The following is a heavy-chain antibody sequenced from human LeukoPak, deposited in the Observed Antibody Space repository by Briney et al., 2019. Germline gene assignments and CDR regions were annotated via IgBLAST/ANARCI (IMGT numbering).Heavy chain of an antibody. CDR3: ARTHSSSSPLRFTY. D-gene: IGHD6-6*01. V-gene: IGHV1-2*02. Sequence: ASVKVSCRASGYTFTGYYMHWVRQAPGQGLEWMGWINPNSGGTNYAQKFQGRVTMTRDTSISTAYMELSRLRSDDTAVYYCARTHSSSSPLRFTYWGQGTLVTVSS. CDR1: GYTFTGYY. J-gene: IGHJ4*02. CDR2: INPNSGGT.